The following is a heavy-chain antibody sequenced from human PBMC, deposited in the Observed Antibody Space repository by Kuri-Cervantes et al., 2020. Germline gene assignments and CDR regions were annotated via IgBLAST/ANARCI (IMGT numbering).Heavy chain of an antibody. D-gene: IGHD4-17*01. CDR2: IGGSSGYI. CDR1: GFTFSTFS. J-gene: IGHJ4*02. CDR3: ARDYFGDYYFDY. Sequence: GGSLRLSCAASGFTFSTFSMNWVRQAPGKGLEWVSSIGGSSGYIYYADSLKGRFTISRDNAKNSLYLQINSLRAEDTAVYYCARDYFGDYYFDYWGQGTLVTVSS. V-gene: IGHV3-21*01.